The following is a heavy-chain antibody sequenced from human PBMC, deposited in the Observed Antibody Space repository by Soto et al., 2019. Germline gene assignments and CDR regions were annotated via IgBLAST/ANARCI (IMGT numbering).Heavy chain of an antibody. J-gene: IGHJ3*02. Sequence: SETLSLTCTVSGGSISSSSYYWAWIRQPPGKGLHWIGSISSSGGTYFNPSLKSRVTISVDTSKNQFSLKLSSVTAADTAVYYCARDLRGPLLWFGEKRGGKGFDIWGQGTMVTVSS. CDR1: GGSISSSSYY. CDR3: ARDLRGPLLWFGEKRGGKGFDI. D-gene: IGHD3-10*01. CDR2: ISSSGGT. V-gene: IGHV4-39*07.